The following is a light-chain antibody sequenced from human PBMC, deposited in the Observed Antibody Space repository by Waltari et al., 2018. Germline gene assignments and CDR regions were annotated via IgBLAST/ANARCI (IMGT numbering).Light chain of an antibody. CDR1: QSVTSIS. Sequence: EIVLTQSPGTLSLSPGERATLSCRDSQSVTSISLTWYQKKVGQAPRLLIYGTSGRATGIPDRFSGSGSGTEFTLTISRLEPEDFAVYYCQQYDGEVVTFGGGTKVEI. CDR3: QQYDGEVVT. CDR2: GTS. J-gene: IGKJ4*01. V-gene: IGKV3-20*01.